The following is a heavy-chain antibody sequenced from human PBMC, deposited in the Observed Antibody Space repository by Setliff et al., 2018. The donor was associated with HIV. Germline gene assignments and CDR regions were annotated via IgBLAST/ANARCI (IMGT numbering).Heavy chain of an antibody. D-gene: IGHD2-2*01. CDR1: GGSISSNNYY. V-gene: IGHV4-39*01. Sequence: SETLSLTCILSGGSISSNNYYWGWIRQPPGKGLEWIASIYYSGSTYYNPSLKSRITISVDTSKNQCSLRLSSVTAADTAVYYCARQGLVLVRASIAWRPTPSPFDYWGQGARVTVSS. CDR3: ARQGLVLVRASIAWRPTPSPFDY. J-gene: IGHJ4*02. CDR2: IYYSGST.